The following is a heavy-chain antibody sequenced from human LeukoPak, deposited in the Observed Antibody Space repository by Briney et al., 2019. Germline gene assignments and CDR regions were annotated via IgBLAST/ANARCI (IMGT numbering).Heavy chain of an antibody. Sequence: PGGSLRLSCAASGFTFSSYSMNWVRQAPGKGLEWVSAISSISTYIYYADSVRGRFTISRDNAKNTLYLQMNSLRAEDTAVYYCAKDRSDYGDYWGQGTLVTVSS. CDR2: ISSISTYI. CDR3: AKDRSDYGDY. J-gene: IGHJ4*02. CDR1: GFTFSSYS. D-gene: IGHD4/OR15-4a*01. V-gene: IGHV3-21*01.